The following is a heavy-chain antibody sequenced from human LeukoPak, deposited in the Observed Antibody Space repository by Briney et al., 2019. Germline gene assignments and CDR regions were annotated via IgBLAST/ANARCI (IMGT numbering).Heavy chain of an antibody. Sequence: GGSLGLSCAASGFTFSSYSMNWVRQAPGKGLEWVSSISSSSNYIYYADSVKGRFTISRDNAKNSLYLQMNSLRAEDTAVYYCARDTLNYCSSTSCYGNWGQGTLVTVSS. J-gene: IGHJ4*02. V-gene: IGHV3-21*01. CDR3: ARDTLNYCSSTSCYGN. CDR1: GFTFSSYS. CDR2: ISSSSNYI. D-gene: IGHD2-2*01.